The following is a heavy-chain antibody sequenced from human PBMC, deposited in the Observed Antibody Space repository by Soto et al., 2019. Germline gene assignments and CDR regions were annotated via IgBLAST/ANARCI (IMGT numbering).Heavy chain of an antibody. V-gene: IGHV4-61*01. Sequence: QVQLQESGPGLVKPSETLSLTCTVSGGSVSSGSYFWSWIRQPPGKGLEWIGYIYYSGSTKYNPSLKSRVTISLDTSKNQFSLKLSSVTAADTAVYYCASPHGAYCGGDCYSFDYWGQGTLVTVSS. D-gene: IGHD2-21*02. J-gene: IGHJ4*02. CDR2: IYYSGST. CDR3: ASPHGAYCGGDCYSFDY. CDR1: GGSVSSGSYF.